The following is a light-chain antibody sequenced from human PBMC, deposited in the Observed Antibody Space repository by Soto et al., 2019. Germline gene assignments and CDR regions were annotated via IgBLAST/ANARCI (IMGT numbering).Light chain of an antibody. V-gene: IGKV3-20*01. Sequence: EIVLTQSPGTLSLSPGERATLSCRASQSVSSSYLAWYQRKPGQAPRRLIYGASSRATGIPDRFSGSGSGTDFTLTISRLEPEDFAVYYWQQYGSSLFTFGPGTRVDIK. CDR2: GAS. CDR1: QSVSSSY. CDR3: QQYGSSLFT. J-gene: IGKJ3*01.